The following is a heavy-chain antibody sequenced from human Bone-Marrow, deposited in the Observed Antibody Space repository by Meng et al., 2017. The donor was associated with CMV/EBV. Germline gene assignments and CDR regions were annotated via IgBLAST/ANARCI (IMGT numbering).Heavy chain of an antibody. D-gene: IGHD3-16*01. Sequence: SETLSLTCTVSGGSISSANFYWGWIRQPPGEGLEWIGSVYYRENTNYNPSLKSRVTISLDPSKNQFSLNLSPVTAANTAVYYCVRRWRSGNLNWFDPWGQGTLVTVSS. J-gene: IGHJ5*02. V-gene: IGHV4-39*07. CDR3: VRRWRSGNLNWFDP. CDR2: VYYRENT. CDR1: GGSISSANFY.